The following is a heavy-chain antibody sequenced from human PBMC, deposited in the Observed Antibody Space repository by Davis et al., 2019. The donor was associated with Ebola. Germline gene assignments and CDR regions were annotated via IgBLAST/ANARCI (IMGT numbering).Heavy chain of an antibody. V-gene: IGHV3-7*01. CDR1: AFTFSSYW. D-gene: IGHD3-16*01. Sequence: GESLKISCAASAFTFSSYWMSWVRQAPGKGLEWVAHIKQDGSEKYYVDSVKGRFTISRDNAKNSLYLQMNSLRAEDTAVYYCARGGGLVWGQGTMVTVSS. J-gene: IGHJ3*01. CDR2: IKQDGSEK. CDR3: ARGGGLV.